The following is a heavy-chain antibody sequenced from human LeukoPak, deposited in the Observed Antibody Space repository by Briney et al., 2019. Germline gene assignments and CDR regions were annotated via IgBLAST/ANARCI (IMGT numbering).Heavy chain of an antibody. D-gene: IGHD3-3*01. Sequence: GGSLRLSCAASGFTFSGSAMHWVRQASGKGLEWVGRIRSKANSYATAYAASVKGRFTISRDDSKNTAYLQMNSLKTEDTAVYYCTRGIRDDFDYWGQGTLVAVSS. V-gene: IGHV3-73*01. CDR2: IRSKANSYAT. CDR3: TRGIRDDFDY. CDR1: GFTFSGSA. J-gene: IGHJ4*02.